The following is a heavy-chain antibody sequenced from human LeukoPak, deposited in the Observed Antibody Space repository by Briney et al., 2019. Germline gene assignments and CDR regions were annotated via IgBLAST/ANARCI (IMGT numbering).Heavy chain of an antibody. D-gene: IGHD3-22*01. CDR1: GITLSNYG. J-gene: IGHJ4*02. V-gene: IGHV3-23*01. Sequence: GGSLRLSCAVSGITLSNYGMSWVRQAPGKGLEWVAGISDSGGRTNYADSVKGRFTISRDDPKNTLYLQMNSLRAEDTAVYFCAKRGVVIRVILVGFHKEAYYFDSWGQGALVTVSS. CDR3: AKRGVVIRVILVGFHKEAYYFDS. CDR2: ISDSGGRT.